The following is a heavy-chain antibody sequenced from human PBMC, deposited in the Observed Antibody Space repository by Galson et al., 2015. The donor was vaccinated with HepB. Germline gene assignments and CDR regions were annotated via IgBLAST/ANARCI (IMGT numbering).Heavy chain of an antibody. J-gene: IGHJ5*02. V-gene: IGHV3-23*01. CDR3: VKEGSWFGGDWFDP. CDR2: INGRGSTR. D-gene: IGHD3-16*01. Sequence: GKGLEWVSGINGRGSTRSYSDAVKGRFSISRDNSKDTVFLQMDNLRAEDTAVYYCVKEGSWFGGDWFDPWGQGALVTVS.